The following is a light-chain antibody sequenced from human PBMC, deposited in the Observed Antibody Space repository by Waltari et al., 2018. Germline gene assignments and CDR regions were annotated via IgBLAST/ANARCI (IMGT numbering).Light chain of an antibody. CDR2: GAS. CDR3: QQSYSIPFT. Sequence: DIQMTQSPSSLSASVGDRVTIPCRASQSISSYLNWYHQKPGKAPKLLIYGASSLQSGVPSRFSGSGSGTDFTLTISSLQPEDFATYYCQQSYSIPFTFGGGTKVEIK. J-gene: IGKJ4*01. V-gene: IGKV1-39*01. CDR1: QSISSY.